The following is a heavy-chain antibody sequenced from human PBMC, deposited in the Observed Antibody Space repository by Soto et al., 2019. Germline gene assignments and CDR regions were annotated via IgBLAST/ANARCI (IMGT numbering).Heavy chain of an antibody. Sequence: QVQLVESGGGVVQPGRSLRLSCAASGFTFSSYGMHWVRQAPGKGLEWVALVWYDGGNKYYADSVKGRFTISRDNSKNTLYLQMNSLRDEDTAVYYCVRAAGYSGNDYVYYYVIDFWGQGTTVTVSS. CDR3: VRAAGYSGNDYVYYYVIDF. J-gene: IGHJ6*02. V-gene: IGHV3-33*01. CDR2: VWYDGGNK. D-gene: IGHD5-12*01. CDR1: GFTFSSYG.